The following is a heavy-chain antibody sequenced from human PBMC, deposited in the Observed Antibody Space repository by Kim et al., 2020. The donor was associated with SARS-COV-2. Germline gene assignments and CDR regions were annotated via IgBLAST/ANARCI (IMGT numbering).Heavy chain of an antibody. CDR1: GGSFSGYY. Sequence: SETLSLTCAVYGGSFSGYYWSWIRQPPGKGLEWIGEINHSGSTNYNPSLKSRVTISVDTSKNQFSLKLSSVTAADTAVYYCARAHTIQLWLRGYFDYWGQGTLVTVSS. CDR2: INHSGST. V-gene: IGHV4-34*01. D-gene: IGHD5-18*01. J-gene: IGHJ4*02. CDR3: ARAHTIQLWLRGYFDY.